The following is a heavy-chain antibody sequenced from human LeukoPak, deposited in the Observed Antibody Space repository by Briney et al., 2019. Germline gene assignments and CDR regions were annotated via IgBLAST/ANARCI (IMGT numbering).Heavy chain of an antibody. CDR1: GYNFITQY. V-gene: IGHV1-46*01. CDR2: INPSGGNT. D-gene: IGHD5-18*01. Sequence: ASVKVSCKTSGYNFITQYLHWVRHAPGQGLEWMGLINPSGGNTMYAQKFQGRVTLTRDTSTSTVYMEVRSLSVEDTAVYYCARASGSTALVKSEAFDLWGQGTMIIVSS. J-gene: IGHJ3*01. CDR3: ARASGSTALVKSEAFDL.